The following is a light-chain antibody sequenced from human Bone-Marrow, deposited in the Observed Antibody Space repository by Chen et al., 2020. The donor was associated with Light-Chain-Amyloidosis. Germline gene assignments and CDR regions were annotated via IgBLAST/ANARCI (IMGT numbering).Light chain of an antibody. CDR2: EVS. CDR1: SSDVDCYNH. V-gene: IGLV2-14*01. J-gene: IGLJ1*01. CDR3: SSYTSSVSYV. Sequence: QSALTQPASVYGSPGQSITISCTGTSSDVDCYNHVSWYQHHPGQAPKLLIYEVSNRPSGISKRFSGSKSGNTASLSISGLQAEDVADYYCSSYTSSVSYVFGSGTKVTVL.